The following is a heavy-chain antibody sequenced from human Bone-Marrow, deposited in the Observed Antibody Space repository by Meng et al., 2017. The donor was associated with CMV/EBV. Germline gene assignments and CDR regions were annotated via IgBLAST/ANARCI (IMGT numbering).Heavy chain of an antibody. Sequence: ASVKVSCKASGYTFTSYDINWVRQATGQGLEWMGWMNPNSGNTGYAQKFQGRVTMTRDTSTSTVYMELSSLRSEDTAVYYCARDPIAARPFGWFDPWGQGTLVTVSS. CDR1: GYTFTSYD. CDR2: MNPNSGNT. D-gene: IGHD6-6*01. V-gene: IGHV1-8*01. J-gene: IGHJ5*02. CDR3: ARDPIAARPFGWFDP.